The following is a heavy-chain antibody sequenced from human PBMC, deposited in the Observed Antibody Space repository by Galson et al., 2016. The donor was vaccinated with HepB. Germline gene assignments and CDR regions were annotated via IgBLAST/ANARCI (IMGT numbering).Heavy chain of an antibody. D-gene: IGHD1-26*01. CDR3: ARGPSGGLFSTHHHFYMDV. CDR1: GGSMTKYY. CDR2: IYYSGST. V-gene: IGHV4-59*01. J-gene: IGHJ6*03. Sequence: ETLSLTCTVSGGSMTKYYWTWIRQPLGKGLEWIGFIYYSGSTNSNPSLKSRVTISVDASKIQFSLNLSSVTAADTGMYFCARGPSGGLFSTHHHFYMDVWGKGATVTVSS.